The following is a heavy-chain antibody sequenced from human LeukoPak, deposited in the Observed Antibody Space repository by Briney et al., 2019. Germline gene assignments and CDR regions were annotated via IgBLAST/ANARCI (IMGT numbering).Heavy chain of an antibody. J-gene: IGHJ6*02. CDR1: GFTFSSYA. CDR2: ISYDGSNK. Sequence: GGSLRLSCAASGFTFSSYAMHWVRQAPGKGLEWVAVISYDGSNKYYADSVKGRFTISRDNSKNTLYLQMNSLRAEDTAVYYCARDKAYSYGHNHYYYGMDVWGQGTTVTVSS. CDR3: ARDKAYSYGHNHYYYGMDV. V-gene: IGHV3-30-3*01. D-gene: IGHD5-18*01.